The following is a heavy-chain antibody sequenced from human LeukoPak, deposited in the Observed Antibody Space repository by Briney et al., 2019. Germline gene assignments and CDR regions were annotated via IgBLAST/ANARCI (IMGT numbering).Heavy chain of an antibody. Sequence: GSLRLSCAASGFTFSSYGMHWVRQAPGKGLEWAAVIWYDGSNKYYADSVKGRFTISRDNSKNTLYLQMNSLRAEDTAVYYCAREAAWTGTDDWFDPWGQGTLVTVSS. D-gene: IGHD1-7*01. CDR3: AREAAWTGTDDWFDP. J-gene: IGHJ5*02. V-gene: IGHV3-33*01. CDR2: IWYDGSNK. CDR1: GFTFSSYG.